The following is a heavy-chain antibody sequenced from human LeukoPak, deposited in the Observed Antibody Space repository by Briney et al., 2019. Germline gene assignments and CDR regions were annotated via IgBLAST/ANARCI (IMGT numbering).Heavy chain of an antibody. CDR1: GGSISSGDYY. CDR2: IYYSGST. D-gene: IGHD3-3*01. J-gene: IGHJ5*02. CDR3: ARTLSLYDFWSGYYRIWFDP. V-gene: IGHV4-30-4*08. Sequence: SETLSLTCTVSGGSISSGDYYLSWIRQPPGKGLEWIGYIYYSGSTYYNPSLKSRVTISVDTSKNQFSLKLSSVTAADTAVYYCARTLSLYDFWSGYYRIWFDPWGQGTLVTVSS.